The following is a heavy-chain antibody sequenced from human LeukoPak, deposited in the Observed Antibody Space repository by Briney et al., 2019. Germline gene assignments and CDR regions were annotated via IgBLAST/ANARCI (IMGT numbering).Heavy chain of an antibody. J-gene: IGHJ6*02. CDR1: GFTFSTYS. D-gene: IGHD2-2*01. Sequence: GGSLRLSCAASGFTFSTYSMNWVRQAPGKGLEWVSYISTSSSTIYYADSVKGRFTISRDNAKNSLYLQMNSLRAEDTAVCFCATDRYCGSASCQYYYYSGLDVWGQGTTVTVSS. CDR2: ISTSSSTI. V-gene: IGHV3-48*01. CDR3: ATDRYCGSASCQYYYYSGLDV.